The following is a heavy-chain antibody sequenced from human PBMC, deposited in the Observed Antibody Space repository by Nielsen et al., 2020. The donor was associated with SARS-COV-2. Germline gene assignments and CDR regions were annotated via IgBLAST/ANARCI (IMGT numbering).Heavy chain of an antibody. J-gene: IGHJ5*02. V-gene: IGHV3-21*01. CDR2: ISSSSSYI. CDR1: EFTFSSYS. CDR3: ARDLTGFDP. Sequence: GESLKISCAASEFTFSSYSMNWVRQAPGKGLEWVSSISSSSSYIYYADSVKGRFTISRDNAKNSLYLQMNSLRAEDTAVYYCARDLTGFDPWGQGTLVTVSS. D-gene: IGHD4/OR15-4a*01.